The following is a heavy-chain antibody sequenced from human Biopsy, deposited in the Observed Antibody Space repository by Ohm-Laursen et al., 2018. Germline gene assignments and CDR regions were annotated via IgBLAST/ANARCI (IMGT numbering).Heavy chain of an antibody. D-gene: IGHD5-24*01. Sequence: SLRLSCASSGFTVYNNYMSWVRLPPGKGLEWVSLIYSGGDTRYADSVKGRFTISRDSSKNTLYLQMHSLRVEDTAVYYCAWAPSGVATIGRGQGTLVTVSS. CDR1: GFTVYNNY. CDR2: IYSGGDT. J-gene: IGHJ4*02. CDR3: AWAPSGVATIG. V-gene: IGHV3-66*01.